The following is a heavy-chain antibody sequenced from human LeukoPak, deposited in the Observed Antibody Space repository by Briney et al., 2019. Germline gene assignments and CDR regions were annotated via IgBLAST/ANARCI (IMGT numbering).Heavy chain of an antibody. D-gene: IGHD3-10*01. CDR2: IDESGGSI. J-gene: IGHJ4*02. CDR1: GFTFSSDA. V-gene: IGHV3-23*01. CDR3: ARDYGSRGSSSYPFDN. Sequence: TGGSLRLSCAATGFTFSSDAMSWVRQAPGKGLEWVSGIDESGGSIYYADSVKGRFTISRDNSKNTLDPQMNSLRAEDTAVYYCARDYGSRGSSSYPFDNWSQGTLVTVSP.